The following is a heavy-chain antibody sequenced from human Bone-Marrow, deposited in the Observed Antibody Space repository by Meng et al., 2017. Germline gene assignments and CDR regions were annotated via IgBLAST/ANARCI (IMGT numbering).Heavy chain of an antibody. CDR1: GFTFNIYW. Sequence: EVQLVESGGASVQPGGSLRLSCAASGFTFNIYWMHWVRQAPGKGLVWVSRINGDGSSTTYADSVKGRFTISRDNAKNTLYLQMNSLTVEDTAVYYCGRDEGYQLLKWGQGTLVTVSS. CDR2: INGDGSST. D-gene: IGHD2-2*01. J-gene: IGHJ4*02. CDR3: GRDEGYQLLK. V-gene: IGHV3-74*03.